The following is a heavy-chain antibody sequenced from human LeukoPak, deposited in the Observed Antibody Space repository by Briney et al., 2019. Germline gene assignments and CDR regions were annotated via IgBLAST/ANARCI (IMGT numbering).Heavy chain of an antibody. Sequence: SETLSLTCAVYGGSFSGYYWSWIRQPPGKGLEWIGEINHSGSTNYNPSLKSGVTISVDTSKNQFSLKLSSVTAADTAVYYWARSLALLRYIDFWGQGTLVTVSS. D-gene: IGHD3-3*02. CDR1: GGSFSGYY. J-gene: IGHJ4*02. CDR2: INHSGST. CDR3: ARSLALLRYIDF. V-gene: IGHV4-34*01.